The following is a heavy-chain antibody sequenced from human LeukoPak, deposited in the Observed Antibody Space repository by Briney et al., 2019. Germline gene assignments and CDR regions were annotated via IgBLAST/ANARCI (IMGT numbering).Heavy chain of an antibody. CDR1: GFTFRDYW. CDR2: IKQDGSEK. CDR3: ARDGTSIVGSLDY. D-gene: IGHD1-26*01. J-gene: IGHJ4*02. Sequence: GGSLRLSCAASGFTFRDYWMNWVSKAPGKGLEWVASIKQDGSEKYYVDSVKGRFTISRDNAKNSLYLQMNSLRAEDTAVYYCARDGTSIVGSLDYWGQGTLVTVSS. V-gene: IGHV3-7*05.